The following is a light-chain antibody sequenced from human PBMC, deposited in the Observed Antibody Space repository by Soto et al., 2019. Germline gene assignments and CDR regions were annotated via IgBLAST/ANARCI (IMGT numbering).Light chain of an antibody. CDR3: QQYGSSPLT. CDR1: QSVNSSY. J-gene: IGKJ4*01. CDR2: GAS. V-gene: IGKV3-20*01. Sequence: EIVLTQSPGTLSLSPGERATLSCRASQSVNSSYLAWYQQKPGQAPRLLIYGASSRGTGIPDRFSGSGAGTDFSLTISRLEPEDFSVYYCQQYGSSPLTFGGGTKVEI.